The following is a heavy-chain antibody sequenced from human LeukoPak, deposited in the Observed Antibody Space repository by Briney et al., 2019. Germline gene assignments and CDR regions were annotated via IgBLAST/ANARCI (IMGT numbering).Heavy chain of an antibody. Sequence: GGSLRLSCAASGFTFSIYAMSWVRQAPGKGLEWVANIKQDGSEKYYVDSVKGRFTISRDNAKNSLYLQMNSLRAEDTAVYYCARRRSSSSIPYDAFDIWGQGTMVTVSS. V-gene: IGHV3-7*01. CDR2: IKQDGSEK. D-gene: IGHD6-6*01. J-gene: IGHJ3*02. CDR1: GFTFSIYA. CDR3: ARRRSSSSIPYDAFDI.